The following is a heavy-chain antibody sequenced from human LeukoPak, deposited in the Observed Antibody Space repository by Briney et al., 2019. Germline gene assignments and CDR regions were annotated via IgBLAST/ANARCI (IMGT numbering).Heavy chain of an antibody. CDR1: GFTFDDYA. CDR3: AKDSRLWFGEFYYFDY. J-gene: IGHJ4*02. CDR2: ISWNSGSI. D-gene: IGHD3-10*01. Sequence: GGSLRLSCAASGFTFDDYAMHWARQAPGKGLEWVSGISWNSGSIGYADSVKGRFTISRDNAKNSLYLQMNSLRAEDTALYYCAKDSRLWFGEFYYFDYWGQGTLVTVSS. V-gene: IGHV3-9*01.